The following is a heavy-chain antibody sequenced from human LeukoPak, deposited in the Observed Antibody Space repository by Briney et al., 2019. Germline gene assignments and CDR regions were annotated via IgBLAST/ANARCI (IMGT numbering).Heavy chain of an antibody. J-gene: IGHJ4*02. CDR3: AKDIRTVGMLTGTFGS. D-gene: IGHD3-9*01. Sequence: GGSLRPSCAASGFTFDDYAMHWVRQAPGKGLEWVFLISGDGGSTYYADSVKGRFTISRDNSKNSLYLQMNSLRTEDTALYYCAKDIRTVGMLTGTFGSCGQGTLVTVSS. V-gene: IGHV3-43*02. CDR1: GFTFDDYA. CDR2: ISGDGGST.